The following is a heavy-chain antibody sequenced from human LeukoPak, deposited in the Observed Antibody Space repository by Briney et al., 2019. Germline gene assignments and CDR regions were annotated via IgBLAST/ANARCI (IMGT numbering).Heavy chain of an antibody. CDR2: ISYSGST. Sequence: PSETLSLTCTVSGGSISSSNYYWGWIRQPPGKGLEWIGSISYSGSTYYNPSLKSRVTISIDTSKNQFSLKLSSVTAADTAVYYCASYSGSRYGYFDYWGQGTLVTVSS. D-gene: IGHD1-26*01. V-gene: IGHV4-39*07. CDR3: ASYSGSRYGYFDY. CDR1: GGSISSSNYY. J-gene: IGHJ4*02.